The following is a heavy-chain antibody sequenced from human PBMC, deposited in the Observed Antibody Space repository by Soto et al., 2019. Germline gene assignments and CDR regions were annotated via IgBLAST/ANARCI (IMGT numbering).Heavy chain of an antibody. V-gene: IGHV4-59*08. J-gene: IGHJ4*02. CDR1: GGSISSYY. Sequence: QVQLQESGPGLVKPSETLSLTCTVSGGSISSYYWSWIRQPPGKGLEWIGYIYYSGSTNYNPSLKSRVTISVDTSKNQFSLKLSSVTAADTAVYYCARSRGSGSFSPYDYWGQGTLVTVSS. D-gene: IGHD1-26*01. CDR3: ARSRGSGSFSPYDY. CDR2: IYYSGST.